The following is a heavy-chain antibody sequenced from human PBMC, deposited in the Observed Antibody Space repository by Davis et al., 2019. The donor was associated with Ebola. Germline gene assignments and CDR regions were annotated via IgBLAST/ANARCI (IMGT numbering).Heavy chain of an antibody. CDR1: GFTFDDYA. Sequence: SLKISCAASGFTFDDYAMHWVRQAPGKGLEWVSGISWNSGGIGYADSVKGRFTISRDNAKNSLYLQMNSLRAEDTAVYYCARDPAWNIAAAGTRFDYWGQGTLVTVSS. V-gene: IGHV3-9*01. D-gene: IGHD6-13*01. CDR3: ARDPAWNIAAAGTRFDY. J-gene: IGHJ4*02. CDR2: ISWNSGGI.